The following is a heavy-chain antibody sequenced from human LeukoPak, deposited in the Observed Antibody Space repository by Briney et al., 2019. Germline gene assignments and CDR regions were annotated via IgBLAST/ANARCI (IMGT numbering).Heavy chain of an antibody. V-gene: IGHV4-59*08. J-gene: IGHJ4*02. CDR1: GGSISSYY. D-gene: IGHD3-3*01. CDR3: ARHGLNDFWSGYNFDY. Sequence: SETLSLTCTVSGGSISSYYWSWIRRPPGKGLEWIGYIYYSGSTNYNPSLKSRVTISVDTSKNQFSLKLSSVTAADTAVYYCARHGLNDFWSGYNFDYWGQGTLVTVSS. CDR2: IYYSGST.